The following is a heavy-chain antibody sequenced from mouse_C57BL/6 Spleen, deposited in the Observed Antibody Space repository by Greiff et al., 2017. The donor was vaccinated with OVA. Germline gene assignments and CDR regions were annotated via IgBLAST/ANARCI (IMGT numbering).Heavy chain of an antibody. CDR2: IDPSDSYT. Sequence: VQLQQPGAELVMPGASVKLSCKASGYTFTSYWMHWVKQRPGQGLELIGEIDPSDSYTNYNQKFKGKSTLTVDKSSSTAYMQLSSLTSEDSAVYYCARGEDFYFDYWGQGTTLTVSS. CDR1: GYTFTSYW. V-gene: IGHV1-69*01. J-gene: IGHJ2*01. CDR3: ARGEDFYFDY.